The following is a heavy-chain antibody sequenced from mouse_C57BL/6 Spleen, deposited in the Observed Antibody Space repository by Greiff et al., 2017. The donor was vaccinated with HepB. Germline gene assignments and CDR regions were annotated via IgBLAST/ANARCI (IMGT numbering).Heavy chain of an antibody. CDR2: IDPSDSET. Sequence: QVQLQQPGAELVRPGSSVKLSCKASGYTFTSYWMHWVKQRPIQGLEWIGNIDPSDSETHYNQKFKDKATLTVDKSSSTAYMQLSSLTSEDSAVYYCARGDLITTVVEYYFDYWGQGTTLTVSS. CDR3: ARGDLITTVVEYYFDY. J-gene: IGHJ2*01. CDR1: GYTFTSYW. V-gene: IGHV1-52*01. D-gene: IGHD1-1*01.